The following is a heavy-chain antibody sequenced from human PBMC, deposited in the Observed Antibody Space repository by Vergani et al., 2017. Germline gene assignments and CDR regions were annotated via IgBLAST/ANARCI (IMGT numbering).Heavy chain of an antibody. CDR2: IYHSGST. CDR3: AGGKIRGPYYYDSSGYVQVRYYYGMDV. Sequence: QLQLQESGSGLVKPSQTLSLTCAVSGGSISSGGYSWSWIRQPPGKGLEWIGYIYHSGSTYYNPSLKSRVTISVDRSKNQFSLKLSSVTAADTAVYYCAGGKIRGPYYYDSSGYVQVRYYYGMDVWGQGTTVTVSS. D-gene: IGHD3-22*01. CDR1: GGSISSGGYS. J-gene: IGHJ6*02. V-gene: IGHV4-30-2*01.